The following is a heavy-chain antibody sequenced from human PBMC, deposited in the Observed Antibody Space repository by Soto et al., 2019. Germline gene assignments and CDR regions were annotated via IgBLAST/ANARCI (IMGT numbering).Heavy chain of an antibody. CDR2: ISSSSSTI. CDR1: GFSMRSFT. J-gene: IGHJ5*02. CDR3: ARVLGYSSSWYWFDP. D-gene: IGHD6-13*01. Sequence: GGSLRLSCSGSGFSMRSFTMGWVRQAPGKGLEWVSYISSSSSTIYYADSVKGRSTISRDNAKNSLYLQMNSLRDEDTAVYYCARVLGYSSSWYWFDPWGQGTLVTVSS. V-gene: IGHV3-48*02.